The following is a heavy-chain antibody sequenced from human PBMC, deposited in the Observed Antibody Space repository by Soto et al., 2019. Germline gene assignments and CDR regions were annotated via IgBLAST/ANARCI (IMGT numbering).Heavy chain of an antibody. J-gene: IGHJ6*04. CDR2: INWNGVST. D-gene: IGHD4-17*01. Sequence: EVQLVESGGGVVRPGGSLSLSCATSGFPFDDYGMSWVRQAPGKGLDWVAGINWNGVSTGYAATVKGRFTLCRDNAKNSLYLHMNSLRAEDTAFYRGAMTSGRGDYLLPMAVWGRGTTVTVSS. CDR1: GFPFDDYG. V-gene: IGHV3-20*01. CDR3: AMTSGRGDYLLPMAV.